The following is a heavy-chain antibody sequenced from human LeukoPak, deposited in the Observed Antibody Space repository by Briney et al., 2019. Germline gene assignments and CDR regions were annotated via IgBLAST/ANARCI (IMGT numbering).Heavy chain of an antibody. CDR2: INPDGSQK. CDR3: ARLLGTATIFDY. J-gene: IGHJ4*02. CDR1: GFSFSRNW. V-gene: IGHV3-7*01. Sequence: PGGTLRLSCEASGFSFSRNWMSWVRQAPGKGLEWVANINPDGSQKYYVDSVKGRFTISRDNTKSSLYPQMNSPGAEDTAVYYCARLLGTATIFDYWGQGTLVTVSS. D-gene: IGHD5-24*01.